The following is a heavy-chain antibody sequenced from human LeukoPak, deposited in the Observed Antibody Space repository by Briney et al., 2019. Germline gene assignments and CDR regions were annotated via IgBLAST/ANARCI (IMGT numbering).Heavy chain of an antibody. Sequence: SETLSVTCAVYGGSFSGYYWSWIRQPPGKGLEWIGEINHSGSTNYNPSLKSRVTISVDTSKNQFSLKLSSVTAADTAVYYCARGALRPKITIFGVVIRGWFDPWGQGTLVTVSS. J-gene: IGHJ5*02. CDR3: ARGALRPKITIFGVVIRGWFDP. D-gene: IGHD3-3*01. CDR2: INHSGST. V-gene: IGHV4-34*01. CDR1: GGSFSGYY.